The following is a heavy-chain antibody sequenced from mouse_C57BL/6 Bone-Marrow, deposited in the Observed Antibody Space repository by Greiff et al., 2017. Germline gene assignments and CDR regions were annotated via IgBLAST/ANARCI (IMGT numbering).Heavy chain of an antibody. CDR3: ARDRGYAVDY. CDR1: GYSITSGYY. V-gene: IGHV3-6*01. D-gene: IGHD2-2*01. CDR2: ISYDGSN. Sequence: EVKLMESGPGLVKPSQSLSLTCSVTGYSITSGYYWNWIRQFPGNKLEWMGYISYDGSNNYNPSLKNRISITRDTSKNQFFLKLNSVTTEDTATYYCARDRGYAVDYWGQGTTLTVSS. J-gene: IGHJ2*01.